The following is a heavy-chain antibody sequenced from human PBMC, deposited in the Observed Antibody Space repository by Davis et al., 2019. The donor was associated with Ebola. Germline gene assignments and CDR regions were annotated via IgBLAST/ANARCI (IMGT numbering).Heavy chain of an antibody. Sequence: MPSETLSLTCAVYGGSFSGYYWSWIRQPPGKGLEWIGEINHSGSTSYNPSLKSRVTISVDTSKNQFSLKLSSVTAADTAVYYCARDGVVVVPAAILSYYYGMDVWGQGTTVTVSS. CDR2: INHSGST. D-gene: IGHD2-2*02. J-gene: IGHJ6*02. CDR3: ARDGVVVVPAAILSYYYGMDV. CDR1: GGSFSGYY. V-gene: IGHV4-34*01.